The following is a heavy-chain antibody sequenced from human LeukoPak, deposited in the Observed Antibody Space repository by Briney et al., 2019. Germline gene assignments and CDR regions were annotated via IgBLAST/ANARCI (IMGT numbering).Heavy chain of an antibody. CDR1: GGSISSSSYY. CDR3: ARHHMTTVTTSFDY. V-gene: IGHV4-39*01. D-gene: IGHD4-17*01. CDR2: IYYSGST. Sequence: SETLSLTCTVSGGSISSSSYYWGWIRQPPGKGLEWIGSIYYSGSTYYNPSLKSRVTISVDTSKNQFSLKLSSVTAADKAVYYCARHHMTTVTTSFDYWGQGTLVTVSS. J-gene: IGHJ4*02.